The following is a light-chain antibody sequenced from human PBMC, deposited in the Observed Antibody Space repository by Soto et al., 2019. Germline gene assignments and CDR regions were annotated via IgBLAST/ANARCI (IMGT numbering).Light chain of an antibody. Sequence: QPASVSGSPGQSITISCTGTSSDVGGYNYVSWYQQYPGKAPKLMIYDVSNRPSGVSNRFSGSKSGNTASLTISGLQAEDEADYYCSSYTSSTTRVFGGGTKLTVL. J-gene: IGLJ2*01. CDR3: SSYTSSTTRV. V-gene: IGLV2-14*01. CDR2: DVS. CDR1: SSDVGGYNY.